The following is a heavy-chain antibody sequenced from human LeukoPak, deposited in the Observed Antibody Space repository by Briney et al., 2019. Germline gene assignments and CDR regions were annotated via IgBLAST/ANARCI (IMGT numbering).Heavy chain of an antibody. CDR1: GFTFGDYA. CDR2: IRSKAYGGTT. V-gene: IGHV3-49*04. Sequence: GGSLRLSCTASGFTFGDYAMSWVRQAPGKGLEWVGFIRSKAYGGTTEYAASVKGRFTISRDDSKSIAYLQMNSLKTGDTAVYYCTRWGYYYGMDVWGQGTTVTVSS. CDR3: TRWGYYYGMDV. D-gene: IGHD3-16*01. J-gene: IGHJ6*02.